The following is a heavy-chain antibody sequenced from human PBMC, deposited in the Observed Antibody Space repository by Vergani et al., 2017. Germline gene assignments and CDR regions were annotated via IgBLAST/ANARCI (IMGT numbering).Heavy chain of an antibody. D-gene: IGHD2-15*01. CDR1: GDSITSPYN. J-gene: IGHJ2*01. V-gene: IGHV4-38-2*02. Sequence: QVQLLESGPGLVKPSETLSLTCRVSGDSITSPYNWGWIRQPPGKGLEWIGNIYHSGSTNYNPSLKSRVTLSVDTSKNQLSLKLTSVTAADTAVYYCVRSYCSGGSCSYWYFDLWGRGTLVPVSS. CDR2: IYHSGST. CDR3: VRSYCSGGSCSYWYFDL.